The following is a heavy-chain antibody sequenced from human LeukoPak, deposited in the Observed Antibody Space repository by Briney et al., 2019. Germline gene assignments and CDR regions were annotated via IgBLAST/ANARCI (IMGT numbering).Heavy chain of an antibody. V-gene: IGHV3-23*01. CDR3: AKWGITMVRGVIGTVFDY. CDR1: GFTFSSYG. CDR2: ISGSGGST. Sequence: GGTLRLSCAASGFTFSSYGMSWVRQAPGKGLEWVSAISGSGGSTYYADSVKGRFTISRDNSKNTLYLQVNSLRAEDTAVYYCAKWGITMVRGVIGTVFDYWGQGTLVTVSS. D-gene: IGHD3-10*01. J-gene: IGHJ4*02.